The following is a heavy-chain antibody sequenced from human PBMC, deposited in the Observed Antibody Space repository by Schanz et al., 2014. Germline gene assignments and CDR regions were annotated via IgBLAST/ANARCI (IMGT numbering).Heavy chain of an antibody. J-gene: IGHJ6*02. D-gene: IGHD6-6*01. V-gene: IGHV1-69*04. CDR1: RSTFSSYT. Sequence: QVQLVQSGAEVRKPGASVKVSCKASRSTFSSYTISWVRQARGQGLEWVGRFIPILDVGNYAQQFQGRVTMTIDPYTSTAYMELRSLRSDDTAVYYCARDRWHVEQLVLEWYYAMDVWGQGTTGAVSS. CDR2: FIPILDVG. CDR3: ARDRWHVEQLVLEWYYAMDV.